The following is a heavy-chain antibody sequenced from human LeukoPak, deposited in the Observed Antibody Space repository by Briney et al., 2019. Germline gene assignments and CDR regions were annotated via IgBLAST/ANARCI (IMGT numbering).Heavy chain of an antibody. CDR2: IYYSGSP. CDR3: ARVPYSSSSVDY. V-gene: IGHV4-39*01. D-gene: IGHD6-13*01. CDR1: GGSISGSSYY. Sequence: SETLSLTCTVSGGSISGSSYYWDWIRQPPGKGLEWIGSIYYSGSPFHNPSLKSRVTISVDTSKNQFSLKLTSVTAADTAVYYCARVPYSSSSVDYWGQGTLVTVSS. J-gene: IGHJ4*02.